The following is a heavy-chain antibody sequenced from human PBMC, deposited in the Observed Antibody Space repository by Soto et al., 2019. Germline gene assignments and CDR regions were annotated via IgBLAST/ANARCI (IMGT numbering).Heavy chain of an antibody. CDR3: ARDLGKQLGEFDY. J-gene: IGHJ4*02. Sequence: ASVKVSCKASGYTFTGYYMHWVRQAPGQGLEWMGWINPNSGGTNYEQKFQGWVTMTRDTSISTAYMELSRLRSDDTAVYYCARDLGKQLGEFDYWGQGTLVTVSS. V-gene: IGHV1-2*04. D-gene: IGHD6-6*01. CDR1: GYTFTGYY. CDR2: INPNSGGT.